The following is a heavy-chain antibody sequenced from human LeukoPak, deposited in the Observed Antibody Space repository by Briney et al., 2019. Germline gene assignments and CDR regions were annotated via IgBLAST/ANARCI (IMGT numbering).Heavy chain of an antibody. D-gene: IGHD2-2*01. CDR3: ARDWGQLFFNWFDP. Sequence: GASVKVSRKASGYTFTGYYMHWVRQAPGQGLEWMGWINPNSGGTNYAQKFQGGVTMTRDTSISTAYMELSRLRSDDTAVYYCARDWGQLFFNWFDPWGQGTLVTVSS. V-gene: IGHV1-2*02. J-gene: IGHJ5*02. CDR1: GYTFTGYY. CDR2: INPNSGGT.